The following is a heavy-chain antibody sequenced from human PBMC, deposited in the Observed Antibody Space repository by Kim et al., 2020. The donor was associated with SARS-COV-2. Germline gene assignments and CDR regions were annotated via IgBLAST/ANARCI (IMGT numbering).Heavy chain of an antibody. CDR2: ISGSGGST. V-gene: IGHV3-23*01. D-gene: IGHD2-2*01. CDR3: AKGATRGVPAAIGYYYGMDV. J-gene: IGHJ6*02. CDR1: GFTFSSYA. Sequence: GGSLRLSCAASGFTFSSYAMSWVRQAPGKGLEWVSAISGSGGSTYYADSVKGRFTISRDNSKNTLYLQMNSLRAEDTAVYYCAKGATRGVPAAIGYYYGMDVWGQGTTVTVSS.